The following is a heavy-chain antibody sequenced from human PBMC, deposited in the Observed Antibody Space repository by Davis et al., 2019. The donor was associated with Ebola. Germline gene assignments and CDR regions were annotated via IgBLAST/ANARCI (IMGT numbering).Heavy chain of an antibody. D-gene: IGHD5-18*01. CDR1: GGTFSTYA. CDR3: ARDLGTAMATE. J-gene: IGHJ4*02. CDR2: IIPMLGIP. V-gene: IGHV1-69*04. Sequence: VSCKASGGTFSTYAIDWVRQAPGQGLEWMGRIIPMLGIPNYAQRFQGRVTITADKSTSTAYMELSSLRSEDTAMYYCARDLGTAMATEWGQGTLVTVSS.